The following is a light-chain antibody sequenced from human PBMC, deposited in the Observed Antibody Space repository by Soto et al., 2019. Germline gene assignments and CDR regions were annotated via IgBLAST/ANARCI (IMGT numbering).Light chain of an antibody. Sequence: QSALTQPRSGSGSPGQSVTISCTGTSSDVGGYNYVSWYQQHPGRAPKVMIYDVSKRPSGVPDRFSGSKSGNTASLTISGLQAEDEADYYCCSYAGSVVFGGGTKVTVL. CDR3: CSYAGSVV. CDR1: SSDVGGYNY. CDR2: DVS. V-gene: IGLV2-11*01. J-gene: IGLJ2*01.